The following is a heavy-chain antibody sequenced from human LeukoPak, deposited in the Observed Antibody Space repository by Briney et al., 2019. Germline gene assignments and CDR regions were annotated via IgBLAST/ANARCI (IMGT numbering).Heavy chain of an antibody. J-gene: IGHJ4*02. CDR2: ISYDGSNK. CDR3: AKDRPYSSSWPYYFDY. V-gene: IGHV3-30*18. Sequence: PGGSLRLSCAASGFTFSSYGMHWVRQAPGKGLEWVAVISYDGSNKYYADSVKGRFTISRDNSKNTLYLQMNSLRAEDTAVYYCAKDRPYSSSWPYYFDYWGQGTLVTVPA. D-gene: IGHD6-13*01. CDR1: GFTFSSYG.